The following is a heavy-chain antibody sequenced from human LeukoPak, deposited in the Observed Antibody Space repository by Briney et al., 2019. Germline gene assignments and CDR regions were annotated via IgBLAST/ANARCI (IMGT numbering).Heavy chain of an antibody. D-gene: IGHD3-22*01. Sequence: GGSLRLSCAASGFPFSSYAMHWVRQAPGKGLEWVAVISYDGSNKYYADSVKGRFTISRDNSKNTLYLQMNSLRAEDTAVYYCARDEGPSSGYYLDYWGQGTLVTVSS. J-gene: IGHJ4*02. CDR3: ARDEGPSSGYYLDY. CDR1: GFPFSSYA. V-gene: IGHV3-30*04. CDR2: ISYDGSNK.